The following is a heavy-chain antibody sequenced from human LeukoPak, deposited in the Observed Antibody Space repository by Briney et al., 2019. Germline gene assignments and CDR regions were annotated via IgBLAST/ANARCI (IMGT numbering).Heavy chain of an antibody. CDR1: GGSISPYY. D-gene: IGHD3-10*02. CDR3: ARSTASTMFIDY. CDR2: IYYSGNT. J-gene: IGHJ4*02. Sequence: PSETLSLTCTVSGGSISPYYWSWIRQPPGKGLEWLGYIYYSGNTDYNPSLKSRVAISVDTSKNQFSLKLSSVTAADTAVYYCARSTASTMFIDYWGQGTLVTVSS. V-gene: IGHV4-59*01.